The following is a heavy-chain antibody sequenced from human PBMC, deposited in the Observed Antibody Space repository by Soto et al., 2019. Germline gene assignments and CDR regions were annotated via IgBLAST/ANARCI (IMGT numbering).Heavy chain of an antibody. J-gene: IGHJ4*02. V-gene: IGHV4-34*01. Sequence: PSETLSLTCAVYGGSFSGYYWTWIRQHPGTGLEWIGEINHSGSTNYNPSLKSRVTISVDTSKNQFSLKLTSVTAADTAVYYCARDKSTGLFDYWGQGTLVTVSS. CDR3: ARDKSTGLFDY. CDR2: INHSGST. D-gene: IGHD2-8*02. CDR1: GGSFSGYY.